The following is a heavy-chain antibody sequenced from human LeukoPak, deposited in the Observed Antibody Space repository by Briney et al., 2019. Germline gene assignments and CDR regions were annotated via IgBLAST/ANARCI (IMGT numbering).Heavy chain of an antibody. Sequence: PSETLSLTCTVSGGSISNYYWSWIRQPPGKEMEWIGYVSYSGSTSYNPSLKSRVSISVDTSKNQFSLRLSSVTAADTAVYYCARDKYSSSCLDSWGRGTLVTVSS. V-gene: IGHV4-59*01. CDR3: ARDKYSSSCLDS. J-gene: IGHJ4*02. CDR2: VSYSGST. CDR1: GGSISNYY. D-gene: IGHD6-13*01.